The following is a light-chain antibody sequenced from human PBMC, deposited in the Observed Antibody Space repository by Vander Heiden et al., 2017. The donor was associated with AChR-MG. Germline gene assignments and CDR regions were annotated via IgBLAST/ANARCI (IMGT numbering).Light chain of an antibody. Sequence: DIQMTQSPPSLSASVGDRVTITCHASQAISNYLNWYQQKPGKAPKLLIYDAANLETGVPARFSGSGSGTFFAFTITSLQPEDIATDYCQQYDSLPVTFGGGTKVEIK. J-gene: IGKJ4*01. V-gene: IGKV1-33*01. CDR1: QAISNY. CDR3: QQYDSLPVT. CDR2: DAA.